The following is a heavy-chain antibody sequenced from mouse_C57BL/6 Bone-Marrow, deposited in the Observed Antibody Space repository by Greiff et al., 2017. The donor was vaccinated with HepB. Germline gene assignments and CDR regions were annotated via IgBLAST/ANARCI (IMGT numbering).Heavy chain of an antibody. CDR1: GFTFSDYG. D-gene: IGHD3-3*01. CDR2: ISSGSSTI. CDR3: ARLRRGTDAMDY. Sequence: EVKLVESGGGLVKPGGSLKLSCAASGFTFSDYGMHWVRQAPEKGLEWVAYISSGSSTIYYADTVKGRFTISRDNAKNTLFLQMTSLRSEDTAMYYCARLRRGTDAMDYWGQGTSVTVSS. J-gene: IGHJ4*01. V-gene: IGHV5-17*01.